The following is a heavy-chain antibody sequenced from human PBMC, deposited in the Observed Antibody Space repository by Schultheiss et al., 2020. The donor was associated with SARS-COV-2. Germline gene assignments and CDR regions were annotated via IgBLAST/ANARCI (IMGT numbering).Heavy chain of an antibody. CDR1: GGSFSGYY. D-gene: IGHD3-16*02. CDR2: INHSGST. CDR3: ARGIQGPYDYVWGSYRPYFDY. J-gene: IGHJ4*02. V-gene: IGHV4-34*01. Sequence: SETLSLTCAVYGGSFSGYYWSWIRQPPGKGLEWIGEINHSGSTNYNPSLKSRVTISVDTSKNQFSLKLSSVTAADTAVYYCARGIQGPYDYVWGSYRPYFDYWGQGTLVTVSS.